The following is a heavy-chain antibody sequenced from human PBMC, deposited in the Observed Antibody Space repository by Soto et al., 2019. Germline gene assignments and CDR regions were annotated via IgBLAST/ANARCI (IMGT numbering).Heavy chain of an antibody. V-gene: IGHV3-23*01. Sequence: LRLSCSASGFTFSSYSMSWVRQPPGKGLEWVSDVSNTGGTTNYADSVKGRFTVSRDNSKNTVYLQMNSLRAEDTAVYYCSKGSASSGWLTHDYWGQGTLVTSPQ. CDR1: GFTFSSYS. CDR2: VSNTGGTT. J-gene: IGHJ4*02. D-gene: IGHD6-6*01. CDR3: SKGSASSGWLTHDY.